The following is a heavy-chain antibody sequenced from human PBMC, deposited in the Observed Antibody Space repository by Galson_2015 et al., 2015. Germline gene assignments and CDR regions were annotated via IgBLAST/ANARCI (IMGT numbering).Heavy chain of an antibody. CDR3: ARARYYDFWSGFDY. Sequence: SLRLSCAASGFTFDDYGMSWVRQAPGKGLEWVSGINWNGGSTGYADSVKGRFTISRDNAKNSLYLQMNSLRAEDTALYYCARARYYDFWSGFDYWGQGTLVTVSS. J-gene: IGHJ4*02. CDR1: GFTFDDYG. D-gene: IGHD3-3*01. CDR2: INWNGGST. V-gene: IGHV3-20*04.